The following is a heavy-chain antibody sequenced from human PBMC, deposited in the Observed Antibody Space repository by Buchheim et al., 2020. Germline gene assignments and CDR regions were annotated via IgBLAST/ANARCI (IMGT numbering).Heavy chain of an antibody. D-gene: IGHD7-27*01. V-gene: IGHV3-23*01. CDR1: GFTFSDYA. Sequence: EEQLLESGGGLVQPGGSLRLSCAASGFTFSDYAMSWVRQPPGKGLEWVSGVSAGGGSTYYADSVKGRFTISRDNSKNTLYLQMNSLRAEDTAVYYCAKDRNWGSTFFDYWGQGTL. CDR3: AKDRNWGSTFFDY. J-gene: IGHJ4*02. CDR2: VSAGGGST.